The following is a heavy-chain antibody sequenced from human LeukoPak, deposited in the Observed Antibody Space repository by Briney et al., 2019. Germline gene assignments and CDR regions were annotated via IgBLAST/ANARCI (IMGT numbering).Heavy chain of an antibody. J-gene: IGHJ5*01. CDR2: ITGGGGNT. CDR3: ANQKSGYYYFFDF. CDR1: GFTFSSNA. V-gene: IGHV3-23*01. D-gene: IGHD3-22*01. Sequence: GGSLRLSCVAPGFTFSSNAMSWVRQAPGKGLEWVSSITGGGGNTYYADSVKGRFTISRDNSKNTLSLQMNSLRAEDTAIYYCANQKSGYYYFFDFWGQGALVTVSS.